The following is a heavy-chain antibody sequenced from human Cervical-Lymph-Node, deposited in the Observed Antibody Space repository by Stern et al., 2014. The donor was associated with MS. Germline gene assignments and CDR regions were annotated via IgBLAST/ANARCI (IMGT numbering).Heavy chain of an antibody. V-gene: IGHV5-51*03. D-gene: IGHD1-1*01. CDR3: ARRGHGYMGIDY. J-gene: IGHJ4*02. Sequence: EVQLVESGAEVKKPGESLRISCEASGYRFTNNWIGWVRQMPGKGLEWMGIIYPCDSATKYTPSFQGQVTILLDKYTTTPHLYHSSLKAADTAIYYCARRGHGYMGIDYWGQGTLVTVSS. CDR2: IYPCDSAT. CDR1: GYRFTNNW.